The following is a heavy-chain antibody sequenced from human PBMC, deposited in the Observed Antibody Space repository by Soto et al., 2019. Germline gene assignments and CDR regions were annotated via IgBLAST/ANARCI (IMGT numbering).Heavy chain of an antibody. CDR2: IYYSGST. CDR1: GGSISSSSYY. Sequence: SETLALTCTVSGGSISSSSYYWGWIRQPPGKGLEWIGSIYYSGSTHYNPSLKSRVTISVDASKNQFSLKLSSVTAADTVVYYCARLEGYSGSYFDYWGQGTLVTVSS. D-gene: IGHD1-26*01. V-gene: IGHV4-39*01. CDR3: ARLEGYSGSYFDY. J-gene: IGHJ4*02.